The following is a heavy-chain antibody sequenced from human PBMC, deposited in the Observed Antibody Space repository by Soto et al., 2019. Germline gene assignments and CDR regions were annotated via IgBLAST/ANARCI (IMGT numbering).Heavy chain of an antibody. CDR3: ARDVTLVGYGDQWGYVDQ. Sequence: QVQLVESGGGVVQPGRSLRLSCAASGFTFSNYGMHWVRQAPGKGLEWVAVLSYDGSKKYYADSVKGRFTLSRDNSNNPXYMQRNRLRAEDTSVYYCARDVTLVGYGDQWGYVDQWGQGTLVTVSS. D-gene: IGHD4-17*01. J-gene: IGHJ4*02. V-gene: IGHV3-30*03. CDR2: LSYDGSKK. CDR1: GFTFSNYG.